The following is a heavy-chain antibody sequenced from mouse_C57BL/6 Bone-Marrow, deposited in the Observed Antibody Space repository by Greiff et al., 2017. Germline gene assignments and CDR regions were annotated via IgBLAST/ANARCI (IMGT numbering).Heavy chain of an antibody. D-gene: IGHD2-4*01. J-gene: IGHJ3*01. CDR3: ARYDYDRFAY. V-gene: IGHV1-69*01. CDR1: GYTFTSYW. Sequence: QVQLKQPGAELVMPGASVKLSCKASGYTFTSYWMHWVKQRPGQGLEWIGEIDPSDSYTNYNQKFKGKSTSTVDKSSSTAYMQLSSLTSEDSAVYYCARYDYDRFAYWGQGTLVTVSA. CDR2: IDPSDSYT.